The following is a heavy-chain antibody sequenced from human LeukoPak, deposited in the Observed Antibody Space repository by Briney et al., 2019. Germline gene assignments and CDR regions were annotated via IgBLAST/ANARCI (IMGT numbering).Heavy chain of an antibody. CDR1: GFIFYNYA. CDR2: IGVGGGNT. CDR3: ASLSVAYYYYYGMDV. D-gene: IGHD6-25*01. V-gene: IGHV3-23*01. J-gene: IGHJ6*02. Sequence: GGSLRLSCAASGFIFYNYAMSWVRQAPGKGLEWVSVIGVGGGNTYYADSVKGRFTISRDDSKNTLYLQMNSLRAEDTAVYYCASLSVAYYYYYGMDVWGQGTTVTVSS.